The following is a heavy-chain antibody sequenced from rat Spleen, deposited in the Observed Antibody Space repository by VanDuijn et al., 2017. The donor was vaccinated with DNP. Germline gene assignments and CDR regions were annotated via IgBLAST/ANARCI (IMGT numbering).Heavy chain of an antibody. CDR3: ARGNYPGINTFDY. Sequence: EVQLVESGGGLVQPGRSLKLSCAAPGFSFSDYYMAWVRQAPKKGLELVTYISFEGSSTYFGDSVKGRFTISRDNAKSTLYLQMNGLRSEDTATYYCARGNYPGINTFDYWGQGVMVTVSS. CDR1: GFSFSDYY. CDR2: ISFEGSST. D-gene: IGHD1-4*01. J-gene: IGHJ2*01. V-gene: IGHV5-22*01.